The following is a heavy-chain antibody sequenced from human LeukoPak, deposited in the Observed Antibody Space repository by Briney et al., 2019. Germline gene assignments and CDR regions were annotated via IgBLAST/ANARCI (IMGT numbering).Heavy chain of an antibody. V-gene: IGHV1-2*02. J-gene: IGHJ4*02. CDR1: GYTFTGYY. D-gene: IGHD6-13*01. CDR2: INPNSGGT. Sequence: GASVKVSCKASGYTFTGYYMHWVRQAPGQGLEWMGWINPNSGGTNYAQKFQGRVTMTRDTSISTAYMELSRLRSDDTAVYYCARDIQSSWYGEPFDYWGQGTLVTVSS. CDR3: ARDIQSSWYGEPFDY.